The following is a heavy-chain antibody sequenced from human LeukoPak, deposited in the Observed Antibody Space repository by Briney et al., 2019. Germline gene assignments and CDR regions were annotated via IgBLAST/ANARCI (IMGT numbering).Heavy chain of an antibody. V-gene: IGHV3-74*01. Sequence: GGSLRLSCAASGFTFSSYWMHWVRQAPGKGLVWLSRINSDGSSTSYADSVKGRFTIPRDNSNYTLYLQENSTRADDTAVYYCARGPSTSFDYWGQETLVTVSS. J-gene: IGHJ4*02. CDR3: ARGPSTSFDY. CDR1: GFTFSSYW. CDR2: INSDGSST. D-gene: IGHD2-2*01.